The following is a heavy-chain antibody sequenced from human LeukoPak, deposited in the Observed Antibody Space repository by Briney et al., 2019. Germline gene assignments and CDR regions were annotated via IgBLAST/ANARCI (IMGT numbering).Heavy chain of an antibody. D-gene: IGHD3-22*01. J-gene: IGHJ4*02. CDR3: AKDTPDSSAYYLEN. Sequence: GGSLRLSCAVSGFTFSSYEMNWVRQAPGKGLEWVAFIRYDGSNKYYADSVKGRFTISRDNSKNTLYLQMNSLRAEDTAVYYCAKDTPDSSAYYLENWGQGTLVTVSS. CDR2: IRYDGSNK. CDR1: GFTFSSYE. V-gene: IGHV3-30*02.